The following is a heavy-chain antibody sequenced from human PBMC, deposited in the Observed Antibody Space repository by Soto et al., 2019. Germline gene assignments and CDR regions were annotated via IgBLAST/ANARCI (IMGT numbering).Heavy chain of an antibody. V-gene: IGHV1-18*01. CDR1: GYTFTSYG. D-gene: IGHD2-2*01. CDR3: ARDLWKFVVVVPAAIDY. Sequence: QVQLVQSGAEVKKPGASVKVSCKASGYTFTSYGISWVRQAPGQGLEWMGWISAYNGNTNYAQKLQGRVTMTTDTSTSKAYMELRSLRSDDTAVYYCARDLWKFVVVVPAAIDYWGQGTLVTVSS. CDR2: ISAYNGNT. J-gene: IGHJ4*02.